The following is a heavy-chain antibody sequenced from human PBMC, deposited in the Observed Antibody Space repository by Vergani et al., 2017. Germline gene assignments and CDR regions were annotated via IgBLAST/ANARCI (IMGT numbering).Heavy chain of an antibody. CDR2: IYHSGST. Sequence: QVRLQESGPGLVKPSETLSLTCAVSGYSISSGYYWGWIRQPPGKGLEWIGSIYHSGSTYYNPSLKSRVTISVDTSKNQFSLKLSSVTAADTAVYYCARRGYSYELDYWGQGTLVTVSS. V-gene: IGHV4-38-2*01. CDR1: GYSISSGYY. CDR3: ARRGYSYELDY. D-gene: IGHD5-18*01. J-gene: IGHJ4*02.